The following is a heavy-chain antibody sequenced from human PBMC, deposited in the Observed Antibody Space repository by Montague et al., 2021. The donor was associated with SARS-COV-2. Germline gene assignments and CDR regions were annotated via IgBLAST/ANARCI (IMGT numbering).Heavy chain of an antibody. CDR1: GFTFSSYE. CDR2: ISSSGSTI. V-gene: IGHV3-48*03. CDR3: AREKRRITIFGVVIIGYFDL. D-gene: IGHD3-3*01. Sequence: SLRLSCAASGFTFSSYEMNWVRQAPGKGLEWVSYISSSGSTIYYADSVKGRFTISRDNAKNSLYLQMNSLRAEDTAVYYCAREKRRITIFGVVIIGYFDLWGRGTLVTVSS. J-gene: IGHJ2*01.